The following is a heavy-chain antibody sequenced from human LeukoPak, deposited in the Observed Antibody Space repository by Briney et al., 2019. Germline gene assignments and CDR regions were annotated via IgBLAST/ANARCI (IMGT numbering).Heavy chain of an antibody. Sequence: GGSLRLACAASGFTFSSYGMHWVRQAPGKGLEWVAFIRYDGSNKYYADSVKGRFTISRDNSKNTLYLQMNSLRAEDTAVYYCAKGPQQLVVYWGQGTLVTVSS. CDR3: AKGPQQLVVY. CDR1: GFTFSSYG. V-gene: IGHV3-30*02. J-gene: IGHJ4*02. CDR2: IRYDGSNK. D-gene: IGHD6-13*01.